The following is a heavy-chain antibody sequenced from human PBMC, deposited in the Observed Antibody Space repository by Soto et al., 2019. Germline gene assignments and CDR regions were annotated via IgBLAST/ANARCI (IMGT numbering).Heavy chain of an antibody. CDR2: IYYSGRT. CDR3: ARGPAFPYDSSGSYNQYYGMDV. Sequence: SETLSLTCTVSGDSISTGGYYWNWIRQHPGKGMEWIGYIYYSGRTYYNPTLKSRVNITVDTSKNKIYLKLKTETAAYTAVYYCARGPAFPYDSSGSYNQYYGMDVWGQGTTVT. V-gene: IGHV4-31*03. J-gene: IGHJ6*02. CDR1: GDSISTGGYY. D-gene: IGHD3-22*01.